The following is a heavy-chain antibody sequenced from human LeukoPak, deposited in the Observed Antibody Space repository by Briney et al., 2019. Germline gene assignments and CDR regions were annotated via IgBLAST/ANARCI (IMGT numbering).Heavy chain of an antibody. CDR3: AKPKQWLVGFDY. CDR1: GFTFRDYW. V-gene: IGHV3-74*01. D-gene: IGHD6-19*01. Sequence: GGSLRLSCAASGFTFRDYWMHWVRQAPGKGLVWVSRLHSDGSNTTYADSVKGRFTISRDNAKNTLYLQMNNLRAEDMAVYYCAKPKQWLVGFDYWGQGTLVTVS. CDR2: LHSDGSNT. J-gene: IGHJ4*02.